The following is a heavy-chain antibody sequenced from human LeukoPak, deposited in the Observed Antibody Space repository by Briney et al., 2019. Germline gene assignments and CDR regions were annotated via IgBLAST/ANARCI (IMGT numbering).Heavy chain of an antibody. CDR2: INHSGST. J-gene: IGHJ3*02. Sequence: PSETLSLTCAVYGGSFSGYYWSWIRQPPGKGLEWIGEINHSGSTYYNPSLKSRVTISVDTSKNQFSLKLSSVTAADTAVYYCAVSGADYDILTGYYRQNLIDIWGQGTMVTVSS. D-gene: IGHD3-9*01. CDR1: GGSFSGYY. V-gene: IGHV4-34*01. CDR3: AVSGADYDILTGYYRQNLIDI.